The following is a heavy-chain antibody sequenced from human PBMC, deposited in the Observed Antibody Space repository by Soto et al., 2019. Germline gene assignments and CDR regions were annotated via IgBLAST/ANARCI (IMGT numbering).Heavy chain of an antibody. Sequence: SETLSLTCTVSGGSISSYYWSWIRQPPGKGLEWIGYIYYSGSTNYNPSLKSRVTISVDTSKNQFSLKLSSVTAADTAVYYCARAAAGTPWYFDYWGQGTLVTVSS. V-gene: IGHV4-59*01. D-gene: IGHD6-13*01. CDR3: ARAAAGTPWYFDY. CDR1: GGSISSYY. J-gene: IGHJ4*02. CDR2: IYYSGST.